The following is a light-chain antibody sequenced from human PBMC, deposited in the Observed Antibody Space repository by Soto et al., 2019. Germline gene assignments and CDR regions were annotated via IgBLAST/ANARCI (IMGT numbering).Light chain of an antibody. CDR2: GAS. CDR1: QSVISTY. V-gene: IGKV3-20*01. CDR3: HQYGSSPNT. Sequence: EIVMTQSPATLSVSPGERATLSCRASQSVISTYLAWYQQKRGQAPKLLIYGASRRATGIPDRFSGSGSGTDFTLTISRLEPEDFVVYYCHQYGSSPNTFGQGTKVDIK. J-gene: IGKJ2*01.